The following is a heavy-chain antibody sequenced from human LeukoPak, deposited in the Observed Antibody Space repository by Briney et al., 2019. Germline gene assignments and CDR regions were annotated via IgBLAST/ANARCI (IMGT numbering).Heavy chain of an antibody. CDR1: GGSISSCY. Sequence: SETLSLTCTVSGGSISSCYWSWIRQPPGKGLEWIGYIYTSGSTNYNPSLKSRVTISVDTSKNQFSLKLSSVTAADTAVYYCARLTPQGYYYMDVWGKGTTVTVSS. CDR2: IYTSGST. CDR3: ARLTPQGYYYMDV. J-gene: IGHJ6*03. D-gene: IGHD3-9*01. V-gene: IGHV4-4*09.